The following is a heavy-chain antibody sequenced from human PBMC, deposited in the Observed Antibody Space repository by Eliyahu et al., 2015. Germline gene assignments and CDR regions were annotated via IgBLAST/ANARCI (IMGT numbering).Heavy chain of an antibody. CDR2: IYTSGST. V-gene: IGHV4-61*02. CDR1: GGSXSSGXYY. Sequence: QEQLQESGPGLVKPSQTLSLTCTVXGGSXSSGXYYXSWIRQPAGKGLEWIGRIYTSGSTNYNPSLKSRVTISLDTSKNQFSLKLSSVTAADTAVYYCARGTEWELSFDYWGQGTPVTVSS. CDR3: ARGTEWELSFDY. J-gene: IGHJ4*02. D-gene: IGHD1-26*01.